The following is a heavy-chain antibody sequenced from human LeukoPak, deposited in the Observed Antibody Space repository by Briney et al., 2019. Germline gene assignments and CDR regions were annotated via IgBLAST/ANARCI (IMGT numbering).Heavy chain of an antibody. J-gene: IGHJ4*02. CDR2: IYYSGAT. CDR3: ARLTSGTHPNFDY. V-gene: IGHV4-59*08. CDR1: GGSISSYY. D-gene: IGHD3-10*01. Sequence: SETLSLTCTVSGGSISSYYWSWIRQPPGKGLEWIGYIYYSGATNYNPSLKSRVTISVDASKNQFSLKLSSVTAADTAVYYCARLTSGTHPNFDYWGQGTLVTVSS.